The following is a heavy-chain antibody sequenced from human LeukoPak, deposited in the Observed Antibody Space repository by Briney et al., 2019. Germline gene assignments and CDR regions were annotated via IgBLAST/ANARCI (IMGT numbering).Heavy chain of an antibody. CDR1: GGSISSYY. V-gene: IGHV4-59*08. D-gene: IGHD2-2*02. CDR2: IYYSGST. J-gene: IGHJ4*02. Sequence: PSVTLSLTCTVSGGSISSYYWSWIRQPPGKGLEWIGYIYYSGSTNYNPSLKSRVTMSVETSKNQFSLKVISVTAADTAVYYCARRYCSSSSCYSGFEYWGQGTLVTVSS. CDR3: ARRYCSSSSCYSGFEY.